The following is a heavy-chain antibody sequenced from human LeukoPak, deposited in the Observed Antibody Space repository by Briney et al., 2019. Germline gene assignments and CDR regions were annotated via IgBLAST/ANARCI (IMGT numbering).Heavy chain of an antibody. CDR3: ARYLTSIDY. Sequence: VASVKVSCKTSGYRLTGYYVHWVRLAPGQGPEWMGRINPNSGAADYAQKFRGRVTMTRDTSISTAYMELSRLRSDDTAIYYCARYLTSIDYWGQGTLVTVSS. CDR1: GYRLTGYY. J-gene: IGHJ4*02. CDR2: INPNSGAA. V-gene: IGHV1-2*06. D-gene: IGHD1-20*01.